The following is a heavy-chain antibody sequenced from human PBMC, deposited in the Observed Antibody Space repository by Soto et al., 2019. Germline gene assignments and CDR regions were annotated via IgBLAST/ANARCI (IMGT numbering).Heavy chain of an antibody. D-gene: IGHD2-15*01. CDR1: GFTFSSYA. J-gene: IGHJ4*02. CDR2: ISGSGGST. Sequence: GGSLRLSCAASGFTFSSYAMSWVRQAPGKGLEWVSAISGSGGSTYYADSVKGRFTISRDNSKNTLYLQMNSLRAEDTAVYYCAKEGGIVVVVAAYFDYWGQGTLVTVSS. V-gene: IGHV3-23*01. CDR3: AKEGGIVVVVAAYFDY.